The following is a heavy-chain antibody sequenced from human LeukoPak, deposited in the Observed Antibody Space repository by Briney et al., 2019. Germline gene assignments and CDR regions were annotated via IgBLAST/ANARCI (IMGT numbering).Heavy chain of an antibody. CDR2: ISYDGSNK. J-gene: IGHJ5*02. D-gene: IGHD2-2*01. V-gene: IGHV3-30-3*01. Sequence: PGGSLRLSCAASGFIFSSYAMHWVRQAPGKGLEWVAVISYDGSNKYYADSVKGRFTISRDNSKNTLYLQMISLRVEDTAMYYCARDQWNQLQLNWFDPWGQGTLVTVSS. CDR3: ARDQWNQLQLNWFDP. CDR1: GFIFSSYA.